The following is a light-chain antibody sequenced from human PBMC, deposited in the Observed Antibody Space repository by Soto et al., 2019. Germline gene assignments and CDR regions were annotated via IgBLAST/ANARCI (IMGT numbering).Light chain of an antibody. CDR3: QQYNNWPVP. CDR2: GAS. J-gene: IGKJ1*01. CDR1: QSVSSN. Sequence: EIVMTQSPATLSVSPGERATPSCRASQSVSSNLAWYQQKPGQAPRLLIYGASTRATGIPARFSGSGSGTEFTLTISSLQSEDFAVYYCQQYNNWPVPFGQGTKVEIK. V-gene: IGKV3-15*01.